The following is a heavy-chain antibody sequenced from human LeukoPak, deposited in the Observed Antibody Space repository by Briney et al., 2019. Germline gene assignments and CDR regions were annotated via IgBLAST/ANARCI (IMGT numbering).Heavy chain of an antibody. V-gene: IGHV1-18*01. CDR1: GYTLTSYG. CDR2: ISAYNGNT. D-gene: IGHD6-13*01. Sequence: GASVKVSCKASGYTLTSYGISWVRQAPGQGLEWMGWISAYNGNTNYAQKLQGRVTMTTDTSTSTAYMELRSLRSDDTAVYYCARGSIAAAGSSEYYYFYMDVWGKGTAVTVSS. J-gene: IGHJ6*03. CDR3: ARGSIAAAGSSEYYYFYMDV.